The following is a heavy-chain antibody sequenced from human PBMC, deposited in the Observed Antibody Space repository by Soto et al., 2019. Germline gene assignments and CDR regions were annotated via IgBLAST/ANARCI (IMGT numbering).Heavy chain of an antibody. CDR2: MNPNSGNT. CDR3: ARGTRVVRL. V-gene: IGHV1-8*01. Sequence: QVQLVQSGAEVKKPGASVKVSCKASGYTFTSNDINWVRQATGQGLEWMGWMNPNSGNTGYAQKFQGGVTMTRNTAINTAYMELSSLRSEDTALYFCARGTRVVRLWGQGTMVTVSS. CDR1: GYTFTSND. D-gene: IGHD3-10*01. J-gene: IGHJ3*01.